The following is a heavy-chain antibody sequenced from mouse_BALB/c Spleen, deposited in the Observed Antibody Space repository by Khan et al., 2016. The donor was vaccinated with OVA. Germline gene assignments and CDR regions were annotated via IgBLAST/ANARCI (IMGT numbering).Heavy chain of an antibody. CDR1: GYTFTNYW. J-gene: IGHJ2*01. Sequence: VQLQQSGAELVKPGASVKLSCKASGYTFTNYWVHWMKQRPGQGLEWIGEVYPGDGRTNHNEKFETKATLTVDKSSSTAFMQLNSLTSEDSAVYSCARAAYLGNYFAYWGQGTPLTVSS. CDR3: ARAAYLGNYFAY. D-gene: IGHD2-10*01. CDR2: VYPGDGRT. V-gene: IGHV1S81*02.